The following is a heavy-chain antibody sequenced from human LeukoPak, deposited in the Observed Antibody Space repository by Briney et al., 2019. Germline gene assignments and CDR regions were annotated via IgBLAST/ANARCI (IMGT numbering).Heavy chain of an antibody. V-gene: IGHV1-2*02. CDR1: GYTFTGYY. J-gene: IGHJ6*03. CDR2: INPNSGGT. CDR3: ARDQGYSSSWYPSYYYYYMDV. D-gene: IGHD6-13*01. Sequence: ASVKVSCKASGYTFTGYYMHWVRQAPGQGLEWMGWINPNSGGTNYAQKFQGRVTMTRDTSISTAYMELSRLRSDDTAVYYCARDQGYSSSWYPSYYYYYMDVWGKGTTVTVSS.